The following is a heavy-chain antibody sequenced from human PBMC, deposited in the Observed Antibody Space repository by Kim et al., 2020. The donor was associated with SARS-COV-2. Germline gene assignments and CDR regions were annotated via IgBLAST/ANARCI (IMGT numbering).Heavy chain of an antibody. CDR3: ARRDIWSGYELYYGMDV. V-gene: IGHV1-18*01. D-gene: IGHD3-3*01. CDR1: GYTFTTYG. Sequence: ASVKVSCKASGYTFTTYGITWVRQAPGQGLEWMGWISAYNGNTKYAQKLQGRVTMTTDTSTSTAYMELRSLRSDDTAVYYCARRDIWSGYELYYGMDVWGPGTTVTVTS. J-gene: IGHJ6*02. CDR2: ISAYNGNT.